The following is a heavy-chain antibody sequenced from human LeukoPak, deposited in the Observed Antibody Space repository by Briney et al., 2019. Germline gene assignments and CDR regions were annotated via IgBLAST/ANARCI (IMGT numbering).Heavy chain of an antibody. Sequence: PSETLSLTCTVSGGSISSSSYYWGWIRQPPGKGLEWIGSIYYSGSTYYNPSLKSRVTISVDTSKNQFSLKLSSVTAADTAVYYCARVHYYGSGATSIDYWGQGTLVTVSS. CDR3: ARVHYYGSGATSIDY. V-gene: IGHV4-39*07. J-gene: IGHJ4*02. D-gene: IGHD3-10*01. CDR2: IYYSGST. CDR1: GGSISSSSYY.